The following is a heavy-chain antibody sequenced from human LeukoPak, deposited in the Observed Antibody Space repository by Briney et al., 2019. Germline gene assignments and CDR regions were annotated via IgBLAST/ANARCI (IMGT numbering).Heavy chain of an antibody. CDR2: ISSSSSYI. D-gene: IGHD5-18*01. CDR3: ARDVDTAMATVH. J-gene: IGHJ4*02. Sequence: GGSLRLSCAASGFTFSSYSMNWVRQAPGKGPEWVSSISSSSSYIYYADSVKGRFTISRDNAKNSLYLQMNSLRAEDTAVYYCARDVDTAMATVHWGQGTLVTVSS. V-gene: IGHV3-21*01. CDR1: GFTFSSYS.